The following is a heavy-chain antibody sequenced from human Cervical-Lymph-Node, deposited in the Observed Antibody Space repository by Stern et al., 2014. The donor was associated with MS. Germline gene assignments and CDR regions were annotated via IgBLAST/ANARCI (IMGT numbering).Heavy chain of an antibody. CDR1: GGSLSSGTW. CDR3: ARHGGYHFDS. V-gene: IGHV4-4*02. J-gene: IGHJ4*02. CDR2: MEGSGGA. Sequence: QLQLQESGPGLVKPSGTLSLTCAVSGGSLSSGTWWSWVRQAPGEGLEWIGQMEGSGGASYTPSLNTRLTMSVDRTKSQISLRLSSVTAADTAVYYCARHGGYHFDSWGQGTLVTVSS. D-gene: IGHD1-1*01.